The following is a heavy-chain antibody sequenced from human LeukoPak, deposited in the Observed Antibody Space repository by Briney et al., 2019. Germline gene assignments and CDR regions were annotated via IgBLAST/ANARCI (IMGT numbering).Heavy chain of an antibody. CDR3: VCITMVRGVITGYGMDV. CDR2: MKPISGNT. V-gene: IGHV1-8*01. CDR1: GYTLTSYD. Sequence: ASVNVSCKASGYTLTSYDINWVRQASGQGLEWMGWMKPISGNTGYAQKFQGRVTMTRNTSISTAYMELSSLRSEGTAVYYCVCITMVRGVITGYGMDVWGQGTTVTVSS. D-gene: IGHD3-10*01. J-gene: IGHJ6*02.